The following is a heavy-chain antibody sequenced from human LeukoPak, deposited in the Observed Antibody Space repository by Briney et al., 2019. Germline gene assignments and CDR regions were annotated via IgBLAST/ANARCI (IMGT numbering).Heavy chain of an antibody. V-gene: IGHV4-39*01. J-gene: IGHJ5*02. CDR3: ARQGTVTTLVFDP. D-gene: IGHD4-17*01. Sequence: SETLSLTCTVSGGSISSSSYYWGWIRQPPWKGLEWIGSIYYSGSTYYNPSLKSRVTISVDTSKNQFSLKLSSVTAADTAVYYCARQGTVTTLVFDPWGQGTLVTVSS. CDR1: GGSISSSSYY. CDR2: IYYSGST.